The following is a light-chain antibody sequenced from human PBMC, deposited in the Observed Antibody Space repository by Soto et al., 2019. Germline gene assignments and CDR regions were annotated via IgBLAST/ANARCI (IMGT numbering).Light chain of an antibody. Sequence: EIVMTQSPATLSVSPGDRATLSCRASQSVDNDLAWYQQKPGQPPRLLIYDAYTSATGIPARFSGSQSGAEFTHAISSLLSEDCAVYSCQQYNNWALTFGGGTKVEIK. CDR1: QSVDND. V-gene: IGKV3D-15*01. CDR2: DAY. CDR3: QQYNNWALT. J-gene: IGKJ4*01.